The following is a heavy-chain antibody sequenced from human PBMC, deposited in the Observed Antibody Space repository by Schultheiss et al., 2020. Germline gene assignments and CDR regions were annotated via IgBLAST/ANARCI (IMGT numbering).Heavy chain of an antibody. V-gene: IGHV5-10-1*01. Sequence: GESLQISCKGSGYSFTSYWIGWVRQMPGKGLEWMGKIDCFDSDTTYSPSVQGHVTISVDKSINTAYLQWSSLKASDTAMYYCARLSIASRSHFDYWGQGTLVAVSS. CDR2: IDCFDSDT. CDR3: ARLSIASRSHFDY. D-gene: IGHD2-21*01. CDR1: GYSFTSYW. J-gene: IGHJ4*02.